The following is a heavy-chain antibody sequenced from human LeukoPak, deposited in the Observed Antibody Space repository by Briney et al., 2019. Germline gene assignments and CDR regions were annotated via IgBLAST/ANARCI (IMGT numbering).Heavy chain of an antibody. Sequence: SVKVSCKASGGTFSSYAISWVRQAPGQGLEWMGGIIPIFGTANYAQKFQGRVTITADESTSTAYMELSSLRSEDTAVYYWARDPTRITIFGVVPQYMDVWGKGTTVTVSS. D-gene: IGHD3-3*01. CDR3: ARDPTRITIFGVVPQYMDV. J-gene: IGHJ6*03. CDR2: IIPIFGTA. CDR1: GGTFSSYA. V-gene: IGHV1-69*01.